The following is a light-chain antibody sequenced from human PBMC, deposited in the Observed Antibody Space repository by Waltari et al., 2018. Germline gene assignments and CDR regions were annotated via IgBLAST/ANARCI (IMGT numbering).Light chain of an antibody. CDR2: WAS. V-gene: IGKV1-5*03. CDR3: QQYYSTPYT. J-gene: IGKJ2*01. Sequence: DIQMTQSPSTLSASVGDTVTVTSRASPSISGWLAWYQQNPGKAPKLFIYWASTRESGVPDRFSGSGSGTDFTLTISSLQAEDVAVYYCQQYYSTPYTFGQGTKLEIK. CDR1: PSISGW.